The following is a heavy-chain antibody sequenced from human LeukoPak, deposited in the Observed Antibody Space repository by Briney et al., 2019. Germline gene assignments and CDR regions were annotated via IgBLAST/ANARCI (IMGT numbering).Heavy chain of an antibody. Sequence: GGSLRLSCAVSGFNFSTHAMTWVRQAPGKGLEWVSTIRGGADKSYYSNSVKGRLTVSKDISKKTLYLQMNSLRADDTALYYCAKGSQWELLMGVFDYWGQGTLVTVSS. V-gene: IGHV3-23*01. D-gene: IGHD3-10*01. CDR1: GFNFSTHA. CDR2: IRGGADKS. J-gene: IGHJ4*02. CDR3: AKGSQWELLMGVFDY.